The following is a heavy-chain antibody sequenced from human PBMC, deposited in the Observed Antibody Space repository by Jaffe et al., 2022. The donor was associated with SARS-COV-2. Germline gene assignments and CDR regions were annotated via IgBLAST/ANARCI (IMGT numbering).Heavy chain of an antibody. Sequence: QVQLVQSGAEVKKPGASVKVSCKASGYTFTSYAMHWVRQAPGQRLEWMGWINAGNGNTKYSQKFQGRVTITRDTSASTAYMELSSLRSEDTAVYYCARDASFHSWYYYDSSGYDYWGQGTLVTVSS. V-gene: IGHV1-3*01. CDR2: INAGNGNT. J-gene: IGHJ4*02. D-gene: IGHD3-22*01. CDR1: GYTFTSYA. CDR3: ARDASFHSWYYYDSSGYDY.